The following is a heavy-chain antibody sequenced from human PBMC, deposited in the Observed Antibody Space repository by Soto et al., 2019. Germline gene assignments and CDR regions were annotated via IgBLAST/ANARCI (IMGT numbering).Heavy chain of an antibody. Sequence: QVQLVESGGGVVQPGRSLRLSCAASGFTFSSYGMHWVRQAPGKGLEWVAVIWYDGSNKYYADSVKGRFTISRDNSKNTLYLQMNSLRAEDTAVYYCARIPQEFRSDFWSGYSLYGMDVWGQGTTVTVSS. D-gene: IGHD3-3*01. V-gene: IGHV3-33*01. CDR2: IWYDGSNK. J-gene: IGHJ6*02. CDR1: GFTFSSYG. CDR3: ARIPQEFRSDFWSGYSLYGMDV.